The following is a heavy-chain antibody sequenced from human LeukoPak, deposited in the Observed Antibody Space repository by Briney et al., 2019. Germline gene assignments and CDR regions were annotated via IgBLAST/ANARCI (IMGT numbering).Heavy chain of an antibody. Sequence: PSETLSLTCSVSGGSISSYYWSWIRQPPGKGLEWIGYMYYSGSTNYNPSLKSRVTMSVDTSKNQFSLKLRSATAADTAVYYCARSLFGYSGYDFPGYWGQGTLVTVSS. CDR1: GGSISSYY. CDR3: ARSLFGYSGYDFPGY. V-gene: IGHV4-59*01. D-gene: IGHD5-12*01. J-gene: IGHJ4*02. CDR2: MYYSGST.